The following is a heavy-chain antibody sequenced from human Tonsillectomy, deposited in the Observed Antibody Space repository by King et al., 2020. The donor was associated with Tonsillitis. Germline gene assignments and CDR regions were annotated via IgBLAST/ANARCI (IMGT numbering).Heavy chain of an antibody. CDR3: ARGYSYGVDY. CDR1: GGIFSTYV. CDR2: IIPMSGTL. D-gene: IGHD5-18*01. J-gene: IGHJ4*02. V-gene: IGHV1-69*01. Sequence: VQLVESGAEVKKPGSSVKVSCTASGGIFSTYVFSWVRQAPGQGLEWMGGIIPMSGTLNYAQKFQGRVTITADESTSTAYMELSSLRSDDTAVYYCARGYSYGVDYWGQGTLVTVSS.